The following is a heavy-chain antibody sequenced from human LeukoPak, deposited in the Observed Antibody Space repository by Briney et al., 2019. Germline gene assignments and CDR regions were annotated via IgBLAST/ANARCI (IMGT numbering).Heavy chain of an antibody. Sequence: PSETLSLTCTVSGYSISSGYYWAWIRQPPGKGLQWIGNIYHSGNTYYNPSLKSRVSISVDTSKNQFSLRLTSVTAADTAVYYCARTPIYYYDSSGYYNWGQGTLVTVSS. J-gene: IGHJ4*02. D-gene: IGHD3-22*01. V-gene: IGHV4-38-2*02. CDR1: GYSISSGYY. CDR3: ARTPIYYYDSSGYYN. CDR2: IYHSGNT.